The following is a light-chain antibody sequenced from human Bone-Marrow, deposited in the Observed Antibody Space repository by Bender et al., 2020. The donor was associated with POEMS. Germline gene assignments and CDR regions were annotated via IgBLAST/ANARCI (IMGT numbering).Light chain of an antibody. J-gene: IGLJ3*02. CDR2: DDV. CDR1: NIGSKS. V-gene: IGLV3-21*02. Sequence: SYVLTQPPSVSVAPGQTASISCGGNNIGSKSVHWYQQKPGQAPVLVIYDDVDRPSGVPDRFSGSKSGTSASLAITGLQAEDEGDYYCQSYDNSLGGWVFGGGTKLTVL. CDR3: QSYDNSLGGWV.